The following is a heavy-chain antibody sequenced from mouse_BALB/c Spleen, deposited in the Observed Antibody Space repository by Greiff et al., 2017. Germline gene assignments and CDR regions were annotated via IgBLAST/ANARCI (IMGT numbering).Heavy chain of an antibody. J-gene: IGHJ4*01. V-gene: IGHV5-12-1*01. CDR3: ARGAGDYDGYYYAMDD. D-gene: IGHD2-4*01. CDR1: GFAFSSYD. Sequence: EVQLVESGGGLVKPGGSLKLSCAASGFAFSSYDMSWVRQTPEKRLEWVAYISSGGGSTYYPDTVKGRFTISRDNAKNTLYLQMSSLKSEDTAMYYCARGAGDYDGYYYAMDDWGQGTSVTVSS. CDR2: ISSGGGST.